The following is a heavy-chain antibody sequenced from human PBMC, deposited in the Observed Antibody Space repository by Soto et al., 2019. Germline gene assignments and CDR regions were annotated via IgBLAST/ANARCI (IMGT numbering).Heavy chain of an antibody. D-gene: IGHD3-10*01. CDR1: GFTFRSYG. V-gene: IGHV3-30*18. J-gene: IGHJ5*01. Sequence: GGSLRLSCEASGFTFRSYGMHWVRQAPGKGLEWVAITSYDGSTKYYADSVKGRFTFSRDNSKDTLHLQMDSLRAEDTAVYYCAKDGIALVRDPLGNWFDSWGQGTLVTV. CDR3: AKDGIALVRDPLGNWFDS. CDR2: TSYDGSTK.